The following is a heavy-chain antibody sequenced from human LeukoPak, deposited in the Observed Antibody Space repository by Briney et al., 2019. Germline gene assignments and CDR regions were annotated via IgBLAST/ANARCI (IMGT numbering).Heavy chain of an antibody. D-gene: IGHD5-18*01. Sequence: SETLSLTCDVSGVSIRSYWWSWVRKPAGKGLEWIGRIYTTGRTNYSPSFPSRVTMSIDMSSNQFSLTLTSVTAADTAVYYCARSGYTISAYHSDFWGQGAPVTVSS. CDR2: IYTTGRT. J-gene: IGHJ4*02. CDR1: GVSIRSYW. V-gene: IGHV4-4*07. CDR3: ARSGYTISAYHSDF.